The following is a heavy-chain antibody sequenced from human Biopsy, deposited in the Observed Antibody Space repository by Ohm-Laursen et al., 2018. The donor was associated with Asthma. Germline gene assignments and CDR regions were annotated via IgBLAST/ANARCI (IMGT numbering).Heavy chain of an antibody. J-gene: IGHJ4*02. D-gene: IGHD2-15*01. V-gene: IGHV4-59*07. Sequence: SDTLSLTCIVSGVSIRSYYWTWIRQPPRKGMEWIGNIHYSGSTYSNSSLKSRVTISVDTSKKQISLRLSSVIAADTAVYYCAGFCSGGNCPDHWGQGTLVTVSS. CDR1: GVSIRSYY. CDR3: AGFCSGGNCPDH. CDR2: IHYSGST.